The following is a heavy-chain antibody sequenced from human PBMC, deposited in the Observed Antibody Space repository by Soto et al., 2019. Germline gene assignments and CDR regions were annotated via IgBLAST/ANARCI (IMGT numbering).Heavy chain of an antibody. CDR3: AKDITGTTNGFDY. D-gene: IGHD1-7*01. CDR2: ISGSGGST. Sequence: SGGSLRLSCAASGFTFSSYAMSWVRQAPGKGLEWASAISGSGGSTYYADSVKGRFTISRDNSKNTLYLQMNSLRAEDTAVYYCAKDITGTTNGFDYWGQGTLVTVSS. V-gene: IGHV3-23*01. J-gene: IGHJ4*02. CDR1: GFTFSSYA.